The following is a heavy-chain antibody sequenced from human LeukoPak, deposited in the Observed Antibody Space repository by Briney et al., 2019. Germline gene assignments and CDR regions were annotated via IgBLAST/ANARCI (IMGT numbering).Heavy chain of an antibody. Sequence: GRSLRLTCAASGFTFRSYGMHWVRQAPGKGLEWVAVIWYDGSNKYYADSAKGRFTISRDNSKNTLYLQMNSLRAEDTAVYYCARIISSWVYFDYWGQGTLVTVSS. J-gene: IGHJ4*02. CDR1: GFTFRSYG. D-gene: IGHD6-13*01. CDR3: ARIISSWVYFDY. CDR2: IWYDGSNK. V-gene: IGHV3-33*01.